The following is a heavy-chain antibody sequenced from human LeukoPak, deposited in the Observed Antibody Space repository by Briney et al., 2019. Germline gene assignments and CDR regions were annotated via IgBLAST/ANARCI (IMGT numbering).Heavy chain of an antibody. CDR1: GGSFSGYY. CDR2: INHSGST. V-gene: IGHV4-34*01. CDR3: ARGRGPYCSGGSCYLDY. J-gene: IGHJ4*02. Sequence: PSETLSLTCAVYGGSFSGYYWSWIRQPPGKGLEWIGEINHSGSTNYNPSLKSRVTISVDTSKSQFSLKLSSVTAADTAVYYCARGRGPYCSGGSCYLDYWGQGTLVTVSS. D-gene: IGHD2-15*01.